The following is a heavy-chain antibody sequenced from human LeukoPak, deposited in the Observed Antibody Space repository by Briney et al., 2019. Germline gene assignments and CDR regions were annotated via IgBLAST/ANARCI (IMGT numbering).Heavy chain of an antibody. V-gene: IGHV3-9*01. J-gene: IGHJ4*02. CDR3: AGAVGPFDY. D-gene: IGHD1-26*01. CDR2: ISWNSGSI. Sequence: GGSLRLSCAASGFTFDDYAMHWVRQAPGKGLEWVSGISWNSGSIGYADSVKGRFTISRDNAKNSLYLQMNSLRAEDTAVYYCAGAVGPFDYWGQGTLVTVSS. CDR1: GFTFDDYA.